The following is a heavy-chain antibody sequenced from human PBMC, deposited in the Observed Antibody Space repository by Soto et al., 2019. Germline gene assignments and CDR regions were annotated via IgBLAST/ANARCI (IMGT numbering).Heavy chain of an antibody. D-gene: IGHD2-21*02. Sequence: GGSLRLSCTASGFIVRNHEFNWVRQAPGKGLEWLSYINSDGTTYYAEAVKGRFTVSRDNADNSVHLQMSSLRAEDTAVYYCARETPHCGGDCFDYWGKGTLVTVSS. J-gene: IGHJ4*02. V-gene: IGHV3-48*03. CDR3: ARETPHCGGDCFDY. CDR1: GFIVRNHE. CDR2: INSDGTT.